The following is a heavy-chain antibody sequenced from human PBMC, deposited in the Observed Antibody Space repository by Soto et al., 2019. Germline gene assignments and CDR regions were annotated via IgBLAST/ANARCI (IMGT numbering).Heavy chain of an antibody. Sequence: EVQLVESGGGLVKPGGSLRLSCAASGLTFSTYGMNWVRQAPGKGLEWVSSISSGGEYVCYEDSVKGRLTISRDNAKNSIYLQLDKPGAGGSGVLFRAKDGAARPAMGVWGQGTTVTVSS. CDR3: AKDGAARPAMGV. CDR1: GLTFSTYG. V-gene: IGHV3-21*04. J-gene: IGHJ6*02. D-gene: IGHD6-6*01. CDR2: ISSGGEYV.